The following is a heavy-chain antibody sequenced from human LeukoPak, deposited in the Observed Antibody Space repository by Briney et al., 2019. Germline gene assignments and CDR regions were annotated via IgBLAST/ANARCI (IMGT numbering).Heavy chain of an antibody. CDR3: ARQNVDIVATPMNFDY. D-gene: IGHD5-12*01. V-gene: IGHV5-51*01. J-gene: IGHJ4*02. CDR1: GYRFTSYW. CDR2: IYPGDSDT. Sequence: GESLKISCKGSGYRFTSYWIGWVRQMPGKGLEWMGIIYPGDSDTRYSPSFQGQVTISADKSISTAYLQWSSLKASDTAMYCCARQNVDIVATPMNFDYWGQGTLVTVPS.